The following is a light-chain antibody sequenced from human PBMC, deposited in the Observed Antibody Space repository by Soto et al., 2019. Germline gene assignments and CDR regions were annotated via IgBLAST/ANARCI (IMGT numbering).Light chain of an antibody. CDR3: QSYGDSLSGYV. Sequence: QSVLTQPPSVSGAPGRRVAISCTGSNSNIGAGYDVRWYQHGPGTAPKLLIYGNSNRPSGVPDRFSGSKSGTSASLTITGLQAEAEADYYCQSYGDSLSGYVFGTGTK. CDR1: NSNIGAGYD. J-gene: IGLJ1*01. CDR2: GNS. V-gene: IGLV1-40*01.